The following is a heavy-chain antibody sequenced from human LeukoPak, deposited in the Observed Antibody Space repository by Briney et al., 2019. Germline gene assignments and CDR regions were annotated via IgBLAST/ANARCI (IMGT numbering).Heavy chain of an antibody. CDR3: GRAFPPLRTSSAGDL. D-gene: IGHD3-16*01. Sequence: PGGSLRLSCAASGFIFGDYGMSWVRQGPGKGLEWVSGIKWKGGSIRYADSVKGRFTISRDNAKNSLYLQMNSLGAEDTATYYCGRAFPPLRTSSAGDLWGQGILLSVSS. CDR1: GFIFGDYG. CDR2: IKWKGGSI. V-gene: IGHV3-20*04. J-gene: IGHJ4*02.